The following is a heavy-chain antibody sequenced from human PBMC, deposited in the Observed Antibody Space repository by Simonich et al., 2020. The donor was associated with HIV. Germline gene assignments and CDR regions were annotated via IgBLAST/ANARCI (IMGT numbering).Heavy chain of an antibody. CDR2: ISSSSSYI. V-gene: IGHV3-21*01. Sequence: EVQLVESVGGLVKPGGSLRLSCAASGFTFSSYSMNWVRQAPGKGLEWVSSISSSSSYIYYADSVKGRFTISRDNDKNSRYLQMNSLRAEDTAVYYCARDGRKGSSTSCSDYWGQGTLVTVSS. CDR1: GFTFSSYS. D-gene: IGHD2-2*01. J-gene: IGHJ4*02. CDR3: ARDGRKGSSTSCSDY.